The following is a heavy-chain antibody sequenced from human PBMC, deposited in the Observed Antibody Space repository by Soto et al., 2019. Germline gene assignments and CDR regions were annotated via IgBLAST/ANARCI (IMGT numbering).Heavy chain of an antibody. V-gene: IGHV4-34*01. D-gene: IGHD6-19*01. CDR1: GGSSSGYY. CDR2: INHSGST. J-gene: IGHJ1*01. CDR3: ARGRARLVIHH. Sequence: QVQLQQWGAGLLKPSETLSLTCAVYGGSSSGYYWRWIRHPPGKGLEWIGEINHSGSTNYNPTLKSPFTISVDTSKNQCSLKLSSVPAADTAVYYCARGRARLVIHHWGQGTLVTVSS.